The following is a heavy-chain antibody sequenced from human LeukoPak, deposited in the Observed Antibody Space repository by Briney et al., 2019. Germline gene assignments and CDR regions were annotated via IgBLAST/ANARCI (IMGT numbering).Heavy chain of an antibody. Sequence: GGSLRLSCAASGFTFSSYAMSWVRQAPGKGLEWVSAISGSGGSTYYADSVKGRFTISRDNSKNTLYLQMNSLRAEDTAVYYCARDGGVMLRGYDYWGQGTLVTVSS. D-gene: IGHD5-18*01. J-gene: IGHJ4*02. CDR1: GFTFSSYA. CDR3: ARDGGVMLRGYDY. CDR2: ISGSGGST. V-gene: IGHV3-23*01.